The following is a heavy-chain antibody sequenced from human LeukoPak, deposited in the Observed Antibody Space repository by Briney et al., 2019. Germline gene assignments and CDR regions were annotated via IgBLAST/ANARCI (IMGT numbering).Heavy chain of an antibody. CDR1: GYTFTRYY. V-gene: IGHV1-2*02. J-gene: IGHJ5*02. D-gene: IGHD3-3*01. Sequence: ASVKVSCKASGYTFTRYYIHWVRQAPGQGLEWMGWINPNSGGTVYAQKFQGRVTRTRDTSIRTAYMELSRVRSDDTAVYYCARANYPRVITIFGVVIANWFDPWGQGTLVTVSS. CDR2: INPNSGGT. CDR3: ARANYPRVITIFGVVIANWFDP.